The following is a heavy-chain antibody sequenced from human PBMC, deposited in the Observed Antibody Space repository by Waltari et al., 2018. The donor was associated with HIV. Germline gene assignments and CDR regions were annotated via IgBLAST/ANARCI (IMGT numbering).Heavy chain of an antibody. V-gene: IGHV1-69*01. CDR1: GGTFSSYS. CDR3: ARGGGGDIVVVVAATDYAFDI. J-gene: IGHJ3*02. CDR2: IIPIFGTA. D-gene: IGHD2-15*01. Sequence: VQLVQAGAGVKKPGSSVKVSCKASGGTFSSYSIRWVRQAPGTGLEWVGGIIPIFGTANYAQKFQGRVTITADESTSTAYMELSSLRSEDTAVYYCARGGGGDIVVVVAATDYAFDIWGQGTMVTVSS.